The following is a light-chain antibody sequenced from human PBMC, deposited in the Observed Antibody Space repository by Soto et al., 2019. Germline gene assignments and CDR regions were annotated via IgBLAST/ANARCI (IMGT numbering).Light chain of an antibody. V-gene: IGLV2-14*03. CDR3: SSFTSSMTKV. Sequence: QSVLTQPASVSGSPGESITISCTGTSSDVGGYNSVSWYQHHPGKAPKLILYDVGERPSGVSYRFSGSKSGNTASLTISGLQAADEADYFCSSFTSSMTKVFGSGTKLTVL. CDR1: SSDVGGYNS. CDR2: DVG. J-gene: IGLJ1*01.